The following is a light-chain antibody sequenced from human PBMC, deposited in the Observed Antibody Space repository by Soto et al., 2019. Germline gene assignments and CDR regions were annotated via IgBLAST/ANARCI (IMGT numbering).Light chain of an antibody. Sequence: QSVLTQPPSASGTPGQRVTISCSGSSSNIGNFYVYWYQQLPGTAPKLLIYKNNQRPLGVPDRFSGSKSGTSASLAISGLRSEDEADYYCAAWDDSLSGTGVFGGVTPLTVL. V-gene: IGLV1-47*01. CDR2: KNN. CDR3: AAWDDSLSGTGV. CDR1: SSNIGNFY. J-gene: IGLJ7*01.